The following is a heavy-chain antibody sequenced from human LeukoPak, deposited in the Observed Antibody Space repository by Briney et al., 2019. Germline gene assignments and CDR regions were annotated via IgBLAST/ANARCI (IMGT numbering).Heavy chain of an antibody. J-gene: IGHJ4*02. CDR2: MSSSSSNI. Sequence: PGGSLRLSCAASGFTFSSYSMNWVRQAPGKGLEWVSSMSSSSSNIYHADSVRGRFTISRDNSKNTLYLQMNSLRAEDAAVYFCAKAPVTSCRGAYCYPFDSWGQGTLVTVSS. D-gene: IGHD2-21*01. CDR1: GFTFSSYS. CDR3: AKAPVTSCRGAYCYPFDS. V-gene: IGHV3-21*04.